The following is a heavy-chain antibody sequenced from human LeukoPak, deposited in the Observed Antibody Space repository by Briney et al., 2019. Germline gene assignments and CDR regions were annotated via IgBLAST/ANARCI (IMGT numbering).Heavy chain of an antibody. CDR1: GFTFSNYG. CDR3: AKSPYYDFWPFDY. D-gene: IGHD3-3*01. V-gene: IGHV3-33*06. CDR2: VSFGDGSTR. Sequence: GGSLRLSCAASGFTFSNYGMRWVRQAPGKGLEWVAVVSFGDGSTRNYADSVKGRFTISRDNSQNTLYLQMNNLRAEDTAVYYCAKSPYYDFWPFDYWGQGTLVTVSS. J-gene: IGHJ4*02.